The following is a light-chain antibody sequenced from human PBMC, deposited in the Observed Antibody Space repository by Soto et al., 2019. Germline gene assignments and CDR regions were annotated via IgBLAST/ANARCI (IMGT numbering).Light chain of an antibody. Sequence: QPVLTQPPSVSGAPGQRVTISCTCIGAPYNVHWYQQLPGTAPKLHIYGNTNRPSGVPDRFSASKSGTSASLAITGLQAEDEADYYCQSYDSLNNSVFGGGTKVTVL. CDR1: GAPYN. V-gene: IGLV1-40*01. CDR3: QSYDSLNNSV. CDR2: GNT. J-gene: IGLJ2*01.